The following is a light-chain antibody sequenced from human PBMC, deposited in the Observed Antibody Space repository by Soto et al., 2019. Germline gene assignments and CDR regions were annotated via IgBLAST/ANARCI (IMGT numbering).Light chain of an antibody. V-gene: IGLV1-44*01. CDR3: AAWDDSLNGFYV. Sequence: QLVLTQPPSASGTPGQTVTISCSGSRSNIGSNTVNWYQQLPGSAPKLLIYSNNQRPSGVPDRFSGSKSGTSATLAISGLQSEDEADYYCAAWDDSLNGFYVFGTGTKVTVL. CDR2: SNN. CDR1: RSNIGSNT. J-gene: IGLJ1*01.